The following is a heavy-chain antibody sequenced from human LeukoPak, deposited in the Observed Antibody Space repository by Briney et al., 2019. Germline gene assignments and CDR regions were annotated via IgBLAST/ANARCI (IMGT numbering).Heavy chain of an antibody. D-gene: IGHD6-19*01. CDR3: ARDRGSSGWYDAFDI. V-gene: IGHV3-33*01. CDR2: IWYDGSNK. CDR1: GFTFSSYG. Sequence: PGGSLRPSCAASGFTFSSYGMHWVRRAPGKGLEWVAVIWYDGSNKYYADSVKGRFTISRDNSKNTLYLQMNSLRAEDTAVYYCARDRGSSGWYDAFDIWGQGTMVTVSS. J-gene: IGHJ3*02.